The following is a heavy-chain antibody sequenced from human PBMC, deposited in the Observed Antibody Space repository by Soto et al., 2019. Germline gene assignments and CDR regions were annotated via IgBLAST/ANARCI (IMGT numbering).Heavy chain of an antibody. V-gene: IGHV4-30-4*01. D-gene: IGHD2-8*01. CDR2: TYYSGKT. J-gene: IGHJ4*02. CDR3: ARGESMLPSILTGHLDL. CDR1: GDTICSDNYY. Sequence: QVQLRESGPGLVKPSQTLSLTCTVSGDTICSDNYYWTWIRQPPGRGLELIGYTYYSGKTYYNPSLTSRTIISVDTTKNQYSLWLSSVTAADTAVYFCARGESMLPSILTGHLDLWGQGILVTVSS.